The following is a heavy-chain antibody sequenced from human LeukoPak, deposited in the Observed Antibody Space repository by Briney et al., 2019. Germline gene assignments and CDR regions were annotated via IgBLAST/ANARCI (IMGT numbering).Heavy chain of an antibody. CDR3: AKAFEAVILLGSDAFDI. Sequence: GGSLRLSCAASGFTFSSYGMHWVRQAPGKGLEWVAVISYDGSNKYYADSVKGRFTISRDNSKNTLYLQMNSLRAEDTAVYYCAKAFEAVILLGSDAFDIWGQGTMVTVSS. V-gene: IGHV3-30*18. J-gene: IGHJ3*02. D-gene: IGHD3-3*01. CDR2: ISYDGSNK. CDR1: GFTFSSYG.